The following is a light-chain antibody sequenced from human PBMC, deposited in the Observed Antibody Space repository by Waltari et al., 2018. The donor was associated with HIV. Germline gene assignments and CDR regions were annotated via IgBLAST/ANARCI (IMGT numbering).Light chain of an antibody. CDR1: NIGSKS. CDR3: QVWDSSSNHVV. CDR2: DDI. J-gene: IGLJ2*01. Sequence: SYVLTQPPSVSEAPGQTARITCGGHNIGSKSVHWYHQKSGQAPVLVVYDDIDQPSGIPERFSGSNSGNTATLTISRAEAGDDADYYCQVWDSSSNHVVFGGGTKLTVL. V-gene: IGLV3-21*02.